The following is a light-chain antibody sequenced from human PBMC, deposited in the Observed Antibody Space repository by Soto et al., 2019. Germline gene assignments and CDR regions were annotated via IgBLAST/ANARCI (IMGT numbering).Light chain of an antibody. CDR1: QSISSW. J-gene: IGKJ1*01. CDR3: QQAWT. Sequence: DIQMTQSPSTLSASVGDRVTITCRASQSISSWLAWYQQKPGKAPKLLIYKASSLESGVPSRFSGSGSGTEFTLTISSRQPDDFATYYCQQAWTFGQGTKVELK. V-gene: IGKV1-5*03. CDR2: KAS.